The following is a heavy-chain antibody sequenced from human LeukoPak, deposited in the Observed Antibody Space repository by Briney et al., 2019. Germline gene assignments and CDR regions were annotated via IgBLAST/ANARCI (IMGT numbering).Heavy chain of an antibody. D-gene: IGHD4-11*01. CDR1: GGTFSSYA. CDR2: IIPISGTA. CDR3: ARNSVTGNYYYYGMDV. Sequence: ASVKVSCKASGGTFSSYAIGWVRQAPGQGFEWMGGIIPISGTANYAQKFQGRVTITADESTSTAYMELSSLRSEDTAVYYCARNSVTGNYYYYGMDVWGQGTTVTVSS. J-gene: IGHJ6*02. V-gene: IGHV1-69*13.